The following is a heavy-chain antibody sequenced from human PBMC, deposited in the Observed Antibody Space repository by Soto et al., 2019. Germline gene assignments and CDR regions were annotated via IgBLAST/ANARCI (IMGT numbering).Heavy chain of an antibody. CDR2: IYSGGST. D-gene: IGHD5-18*01. V-gene: IGHV3-66*04. CDR1: GVTVSSNY. CDR3: ARHGYNYGGGYFDY. J-gene: IGHJ4*02. Sequence: EVQLVESGGGLVQPGGSLRLSCAASGVTVSSNYMSWVRQAPGKGLEWVSVIYSGGSTYYADSVKGSFTISRDNSKNTLYLQMNSLRAEDTAAYYCARHGYNYGGGYFDYWGQGTLVTVSS.